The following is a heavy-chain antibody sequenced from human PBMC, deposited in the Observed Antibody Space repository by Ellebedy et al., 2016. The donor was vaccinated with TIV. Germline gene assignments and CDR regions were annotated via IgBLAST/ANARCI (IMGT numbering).Heavy chain of an antibody. Sequence: PGGSLRLSCVASGFTFSDFHMHWVRQAPGGGLQWVALIWSDGSERYFADSVRGRFTVSRDNYKNVFYLQMNSLRADDTAKYFGAREVLGGRGDMDFWGQGTTVIVSS. CDR2: IWSDGSER. J-gene: IGHJ6*02. D-gene: IGHD3-16*01. CDR3: AREVLGGRGDMDF. CDR1: GFTFSDFH. V-gene: IGHV3-33*01.